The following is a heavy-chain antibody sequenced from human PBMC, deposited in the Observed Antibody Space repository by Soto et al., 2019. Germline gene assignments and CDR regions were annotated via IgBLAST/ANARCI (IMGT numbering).Heavy chain of an antibody. V-gene: IGHV3-7*01. CDR3: ARGGYYDSSGYFDY. CDR2: IKQDGSEK. J-gene: IGHJ4*02. D-gene: IGHD3-22*01. CDR1: GFTFSSYW. Sequence: PGGSLRLSCAASGFTFSSYWMSWVRQAPGKGLEWVANIKQDGSEKYYVDSVKGRFTISRDNAKNSLYLQMNSLRAEDTAVYYCARGGYYDSSGYFDYWGQGTMVTVYS.